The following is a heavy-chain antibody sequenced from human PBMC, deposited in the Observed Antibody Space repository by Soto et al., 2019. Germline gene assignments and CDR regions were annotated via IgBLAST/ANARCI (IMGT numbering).Heavy chain of an antibody. CDR2: ISYSDGS. D-gene: IGHD2-8*01. CDR1: GGSISSSSYY. CDR3: ASHRTFWPFDY. V-gene: IGHV4-39*01. Sequence: PSETLSLTCTVSGGSISSSSYYWGWIRQPPGKGLEWIASISYSDGSFYNSSLKSRLTISVDTSKNQFSLSLRSVTAADTAVYYCASHRTFWPFDYWGQGTVVTVSS. J-gene: IGHJ4*02.